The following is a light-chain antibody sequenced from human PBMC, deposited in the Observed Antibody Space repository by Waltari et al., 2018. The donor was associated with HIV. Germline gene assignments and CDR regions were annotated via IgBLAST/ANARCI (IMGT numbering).Light chain of an antibody. Sequence: NFMRTQPHSVSESPGKTVTISCTRTGGSITSNYVQWYQRRPGGSPTTVIYEDDQRPSGVPGRFSGSIDSSSNSASLTISGLKPEDEADYYCQSSDRNNQVFGGGTKLTVL. CDR2: EDD. J-gene: IGLJ3*02. V-gene: IGLV6-57*01. CDR1: GGSITSNY. CDR3: QSSDRNNQV.